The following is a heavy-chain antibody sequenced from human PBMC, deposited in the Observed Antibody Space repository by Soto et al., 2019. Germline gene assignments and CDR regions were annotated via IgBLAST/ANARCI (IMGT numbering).Heavy chain of an antibody. CDR2: INPSGGST. J-gene: IGHJ4*02. V-gene: IGHV1-46*01. D-gene: IGHD3-3*01. Sequence: QVHLVQSGVEVKKPGASVKVSCKASGYTFTTYSFHWVRQAPGQELDWMGIINPSGGSTSYAQKFQGRVTMTRDTSTNTVYMELSSLRSEDTAVYYCARVVGSGYAYYFDYWGQGTLVTVSS. CDR3: ARVVGSGYAYYFDY. CDR1: GYTFTTYS.